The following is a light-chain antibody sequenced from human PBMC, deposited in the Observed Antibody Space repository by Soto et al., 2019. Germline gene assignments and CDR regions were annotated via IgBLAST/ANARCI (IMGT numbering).Light chain of an antibody. CDR3: QQYNNWHPLT. CDR1: QSVSIN. J-gene: IGKJ4*01. CDR2: DAS. Sequence: EIVMTQSPATLSVSPGEGATLSCRASQSVSINLAWYQQKPGQAPRLLIYDASTRATGIPARFSGSGSGTEFTLTISSLQSKDFAVYYCQQYNNWHPLTFGGGTKVDIK. V-gene: IGKV3D-15*01.